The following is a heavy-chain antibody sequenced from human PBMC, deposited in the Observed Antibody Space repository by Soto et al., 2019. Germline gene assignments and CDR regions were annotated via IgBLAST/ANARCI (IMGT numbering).Heavy chain of an antibody. V-gene: IGHV3-73*02. CDR3: IRLVPRVAGTGAPV. Sequence: EVQLVESGGGLVQPGGSLKLSCAASGFTFSDSAIHWVRQASGKGLEWIGRVRNKANNHATEYAASMKGRFTISRDDSKNTAYLQRTSLNAEDTAVYYCIRLVPRVAGTGAPVWGKGTLVIVSS. D-gene: IGHD6-19*01. CDR2: VRNKANNHAT. J-gene: IGHJ4*02. CDR1: GFTFSDSA.